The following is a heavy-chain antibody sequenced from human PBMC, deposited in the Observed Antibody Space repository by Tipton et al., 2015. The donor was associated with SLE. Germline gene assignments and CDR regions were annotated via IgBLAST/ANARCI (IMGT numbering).Heavy chain of an antibody. CDR1: GGSIRSYY. CDR2: IYYSGST. V-gene: IGHV4-59*01. D-gene: IGHD5-24*01. Sequence: LSLTCTVSGGSIRSYYWSWIRQPPGKGLEWIGDIYYSGSTNYNPSLKSRVTISVDTSKNQFSLKLSSVTAADTAVYYCARVWGGDGYSPGLAFDIWGQGTMVTVSS. CDR3: ARVWGGDGYSPGLAFDI. J-gene: IGHJ3*02.